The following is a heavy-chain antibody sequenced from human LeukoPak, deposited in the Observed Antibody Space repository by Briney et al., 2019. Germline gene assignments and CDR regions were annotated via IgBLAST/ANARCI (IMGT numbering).Heavy chain of an antibody. J-gene: IGHJ4*02. V-gene: IGHV4-39*07. CDR2: IDYSGGT. CDR3: ARGTSFDY. CDR1: GGSISSSGYF. Sequence: SETLSLTCTVSGGSISSSGYFWGWIRQPPGKGLEWIGSIDYSGGTYYIPSLKGRITISPDTSKNHFSLELNSVTAADTAVYYCARGTSFDYWGQGTLVTVSS.